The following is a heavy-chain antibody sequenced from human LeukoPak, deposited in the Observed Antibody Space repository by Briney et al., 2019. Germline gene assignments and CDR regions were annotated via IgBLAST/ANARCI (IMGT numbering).Heavy chain of an antibody. CDR3: ARGDSSGWYSYYYYGMDV. J-gene: IGHJ6*02. D-gene: IGHD6-19*01. Sequence: QPGRSLRLSCAASGFIFSNDAMHWVRQAPGKGLEWVAFIWFDGSNKHYADSVKGRFTISRDNSEDTLYLQMNSLRAEDTAVYYCARGDSSGWYSYYYYGMDVWGQGTTVTVSS. V-gene: IGHV3-33*01. CDR1: GFIFSNDA. CDR2: IWFDGSNK.